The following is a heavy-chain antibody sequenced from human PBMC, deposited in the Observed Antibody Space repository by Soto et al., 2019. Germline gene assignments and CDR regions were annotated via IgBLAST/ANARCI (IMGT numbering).Heavy chain of an antibody. D-gene: IGHD6-13*01. Sequence: PGGSLRLSCEASGFTFSDSAMSWVRQAPGKGLEWVSGIRGSGGRTDYADSVKGRFIISRDNSKNTLYLQMNSLRAEDTAVYYCAKYASSSWSLFDYWGQGTLVTVSS. CDR1: GFTFSDSA. V-gene: IGHV3-23*01. CDR3: AKYASSSWSLFDY. CDR2: IRGSGGRT. J-gene: IGHJ4*02.